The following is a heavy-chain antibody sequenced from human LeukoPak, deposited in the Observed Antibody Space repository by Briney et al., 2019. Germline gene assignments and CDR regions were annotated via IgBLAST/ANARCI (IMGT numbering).Heavy chain of an antibody. CDR2: IWYDGSNK. CDR1: GFTFSSYG. Sequence: PGGSPRLSCAASGFTFSSYGMHWVRQAPGKGLEWVAVIWYDGSNKYYADSVKGRFTISRDNSRNTLYLQMNSLRAEDTAVYYCARLYGTYPGWFDPWGQGTLVTVSS. CDR3: ARLYGTYPGWFDP. D-gene: IGHD4-17*01. V-gene: IGHV3-33*08. J-gene: IGHJ5*02.